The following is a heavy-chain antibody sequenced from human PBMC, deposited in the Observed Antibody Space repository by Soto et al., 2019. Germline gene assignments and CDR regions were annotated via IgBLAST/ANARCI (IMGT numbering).Heavy chain of an antibody. V-gene: IGHV3-21*01. CDR1: GFTFTSYT. Sequence: PGGSLRLSCEDSGFTFTSYTMNWVRRAPGMGLEWVSSISSRSTNTHYADSVRGRFTISRDNAKRSLYLQMNSLRAEDTAVYYCARGPLYYFDYWGQGTLVTVSS. CDR3: ARGPLYYFDY. CDR2: ISSRSTNT. J-gene: IGHJ4*02.